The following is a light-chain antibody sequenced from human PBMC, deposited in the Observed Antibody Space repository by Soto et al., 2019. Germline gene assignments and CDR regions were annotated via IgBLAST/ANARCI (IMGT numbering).Light chain of an antibody. J-gene: IGKJ5*01. V-gene: IGKV3D-20*02. Sequence: EIVLKQSPGTLSLSPGERATLSCRASQSVSNNYLAWYQQKPGQAPRLLIYGASNRATGIPDRFSGSGSGTDFTLTISRLEPEDFAVYYCQQRSNWPITFGQGTRLEIK. CDR1: QSVSNNY. CDR2: GAS. CDR3: QQRSNWPIT.